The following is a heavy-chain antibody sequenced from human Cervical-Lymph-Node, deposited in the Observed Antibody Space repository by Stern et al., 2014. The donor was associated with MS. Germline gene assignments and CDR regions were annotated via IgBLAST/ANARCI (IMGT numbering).Heavy chain of an antibody. CDR3: ARGRGGNYRYYFDY. J-gene: IGHJ4*02. CDR1: GFTFSSYS. Sequence: EVQLGESGGGLVKPGGSLRLSCAASGFTFSSYSMNWVRQAPGKGLEWVASSSSCGSYIYYADSLKGRFTISRDNAKNSLYLQMNSLRAEDTAVYYCARGRGGNYRYYFDYWGQGTLVTVSS. CDR2: SSSCGSYI. D-gene: IGHD4-23*01. V-gene: IGHV3-21*01.